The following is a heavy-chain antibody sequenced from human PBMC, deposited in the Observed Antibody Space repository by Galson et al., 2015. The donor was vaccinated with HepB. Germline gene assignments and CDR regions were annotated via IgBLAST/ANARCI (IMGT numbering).Heavy chain of an antibody. D-gene: IGHD2-15*01. J-gene: IGHJ4*02. Sequence: SLRLSCAASGFSFTRYAMTWVRQAPGKGLEWVSSITSSGGNSYYTASVKGRFGVSRDNSKNTPLLQLNSLRAEDTAMYFCAKDGIMVANNPYHFHYWGQGTLVTVSS. CDR3: AKDGIMVANNPYHFHY. CDR1: GFSFTRYA. V-gene: IGHV3-23*01. CDR2: ITSSGGNS.